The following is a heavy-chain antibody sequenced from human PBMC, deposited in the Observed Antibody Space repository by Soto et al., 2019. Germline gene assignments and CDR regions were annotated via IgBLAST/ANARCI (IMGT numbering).Heavy chain of an antibody. D-gene: IGHD6-19*01. J-gene: IGHJ4*02. CDR2: IWYDGSNK. CDR1: GFTFSSYG. V-gene: IGHV3-33*01. CDR3: ARDTGSSGWYYFDY. Sequence: QVQLVESGGGVVQPGRSLRLYCAASGFTFSSYGMHWVRQAPGKGLEWVAVIWYDGSNKYYADSVKGRFTISRDNSKNTLYLQMNSLRAEDTAVYYCARDTGSSGWYYFDYWGQGTLVTVSS.